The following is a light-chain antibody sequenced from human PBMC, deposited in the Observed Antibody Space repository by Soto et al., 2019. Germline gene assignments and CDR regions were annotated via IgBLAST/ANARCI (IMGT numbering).Light chain of an antibody. Sequence: DIQLTQSPSTLSAFVGDRVTITCRASQSISSWLAWYQQKPGKAPKLLIYKASSLESGVPSRFSGSGSGTEFTLTISSLQPEDFATYYCQQYDAFSRTFGQGTKVDIK. CDR2: KAS. V-gene: IGKV1-5*03. CDR3: QQYDAFSRT. J-gene: IGKJ1*01. CDR1: QSISSW.